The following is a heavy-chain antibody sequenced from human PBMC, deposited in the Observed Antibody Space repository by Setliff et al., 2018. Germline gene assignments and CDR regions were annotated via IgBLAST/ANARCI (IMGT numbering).Heavy chain of an antibody. Sequence: PSETLSLTCTVSGGSIRNYYWSWIRQPPGKGLEWTGYIYYSGNTNYNPSLKSRVTISVDTSKNQFSLKLSSVTAADTAVYFCARGYYNFLSGYYTPYYFDYWGQGTLVTVSS. CDR2: IYYSGNT. CDR1: GGSIRNYY. D-gene: IGHD3-3*01. V-gene: IGHV4-59*01. J-gene: IGHJ4*02. CDR3: ARGYYNFLSGYYTPYYFDY.